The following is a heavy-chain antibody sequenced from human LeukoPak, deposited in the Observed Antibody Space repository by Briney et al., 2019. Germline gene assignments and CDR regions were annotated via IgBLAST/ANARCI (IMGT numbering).Heavy chain of an antibody. V-gene: IGHV3-23*01. D-gene: IGHD3-10*01. CDR3: AKERGFGELSYFYYYMGV. Sequence: PGGSLRLSCAASGFTFSSYAMSWVRQAPGKGLEWVSAISGSGGSTYYADSVKGRFTISRDNSKNTLDLQMNSLRAEDTALYYCAKERGFGELSYFYYYMGVWGKGTTVTVSS. J-gene: IGHJ6*03. CDR2: ISGSGGST. CDR1: GFTFSSYA.